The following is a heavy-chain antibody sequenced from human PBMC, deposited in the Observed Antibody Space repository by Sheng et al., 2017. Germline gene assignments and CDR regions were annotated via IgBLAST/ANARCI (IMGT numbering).Heavy chain of an antibody. CDR1: GGSFSDYY. CDR2: IDHSGRA. D-gene: IGHD2-2*01. CDR3: ARLAAPAASDPFDI. Sequence: QVQLQQWGAGLLKPSETLSLTCAVYGGSFSDYYWTWIRQPPREGAWSGLGRIDHSGRAKYGPSLESRVVISIDTSKTQFSLKVTSVTAADTAVYYCARLAAPAASDPFDIWGQGTVVTVSS. J-gene: IGHJ3*02. V-gene: IGHV4-34*02.